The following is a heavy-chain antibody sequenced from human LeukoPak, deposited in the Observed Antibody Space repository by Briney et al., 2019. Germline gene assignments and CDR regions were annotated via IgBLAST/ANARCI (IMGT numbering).Heavy chain of an antibody. CDR2: IKHDGST. CDR1: GGSVNGYY. Sequence: PSETLSLTCAVYGGSVNGYYWSWIRLPPGKALEWIGEIKHDGSTKYNSSLKSRVTISIDTSKNQFSLKLSSVTAADTAVYYCARHLLRTSTSFDYWDQGNLVTVSS. V-gene: IGHV4-34*01. J-gene: IGHJ4*02. D-gene: IGHD1-14*01. CDR3: ARHLLRTSTSFDY.